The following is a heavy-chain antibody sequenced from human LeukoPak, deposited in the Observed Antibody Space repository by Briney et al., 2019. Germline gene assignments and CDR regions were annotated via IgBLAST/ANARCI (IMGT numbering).Heavy chain of an antibody. J-gene: IGHJ4*02. CDR1: GGSISSYY. V-gene: IGHV4-59*12. D-gene: IGHD3-22*01. CDR2: IYYSGST. Sequence: PSETPSLTCTVSGGSISSYYWSWIRQPLGKGLEWIGYIYYSGSTNYNPSLKSRVTISVDTSKNQFSLKLSSVTAADTAVYYCASVYDSSGPLIDYWGQGTLVTVSS. CDR3: ASVYDSSGPLIDY.